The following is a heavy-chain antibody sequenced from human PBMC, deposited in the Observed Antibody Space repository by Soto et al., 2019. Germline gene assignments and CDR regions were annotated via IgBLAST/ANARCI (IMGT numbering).Heavy chain of an antibody. D-gene: IGHD3-22*01. CDR1: GGTFSRHA. CDR3: ARGLGYDSNDNYYAY. J-gene: IGHJ4*02. CDR2: IIPIFGTA. Sequence: QVQLVQSGAEVRKPGSSVKVSCKASGGTFSRHAISWVRQAPGQGLEWMGGIIPIFGTANHAQKFQGRVTIIADESTSTVYMELSSLRSEDTAMYYCARGLGYDSNDNYYAYWGQGTLVIVSS. V-gene: IGHV1-69*01.